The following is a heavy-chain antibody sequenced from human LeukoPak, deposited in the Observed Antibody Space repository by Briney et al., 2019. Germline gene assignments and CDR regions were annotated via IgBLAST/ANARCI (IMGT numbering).Heavy chain of an antibody. J-gene: IGHJ4*02. CDR2: IIPIFGTA. V-gene: IGHV1-69*06. D-gene: IGHD6-19*01. CDR3: ARVNSVAGISFDY. CDR1: GDTFSNYA. Sequence: ASVKVSCKASGDTFSNYAISWVRQAPGQGLEWMGGIIPIFGTAKYAQKFQGRVTTTADTSTSTAYMELSSLRSEDTAVYYCARVNSVAGISFDYWGQGTLVTVSS.